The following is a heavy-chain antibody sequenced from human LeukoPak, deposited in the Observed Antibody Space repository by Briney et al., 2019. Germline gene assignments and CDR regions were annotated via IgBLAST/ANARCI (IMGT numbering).Heavy chain of an antibody. CDR1: GFTFSSYA. J-gene: IGHJ4*02. CDR2: ISSSSSTI. CDR3: ARGRGYCSSTSCYIDY. Sequence: PGGSLRLSCAASGFTFSSYAMSWVRQAPGKGLEWVSYISSSSSTIYYADSVKGRFTISRDNAKNSLYLQMNSLRAEDTAVYYCARGRGYCSSTSCYIDYWGQGTLVTVSS. D-gene: IGHD2-2*02. V-gene: IGHV3-48*01.